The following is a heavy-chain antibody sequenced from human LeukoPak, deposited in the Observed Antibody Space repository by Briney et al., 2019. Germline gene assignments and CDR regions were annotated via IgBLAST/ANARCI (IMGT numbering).Heavy chain of an antibody. V-gene: IGHV1-69*01. D-gene: IGHD2-8*01. Sequence: VASVKVSCKASGGTFSSYAISWVRQAPGQGLEWMGGIIPIFGTANYAQKFQGRVTITADESTSTAYMELSSLRSEDTAVYYCATNLYCTNGVCSTGSYYYYMDVWGKGTTVTVSS. CDR2: IIPIFGTA. J-gene: IGHJ6*03. CDR1: GGTFSSYA. CDR3: ATNLYCTNGVCSTGSYYYYMDV.